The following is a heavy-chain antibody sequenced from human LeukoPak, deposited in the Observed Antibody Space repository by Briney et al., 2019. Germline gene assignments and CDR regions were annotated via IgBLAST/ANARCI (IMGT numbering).Heavy chain of an antibody. Sequence: ASETLSLTCTVSGGSISSYYWSWIRQPPGKGLEWIGYIYYSGSTNYNPSLKSRVTISVDTSKNQFSLKLSSVTAADTAVYYCARVIQLKNEGFYFDYWGQGTLVTVSP. D-gene: IGHD5-18*01. CDR2: IYYSGST. CDR1: GGSISSYY. CDR3: ARVIQLKNEGFYFDY. V-gene: IGHV4-59*01. J-gene: IGHJ4*02.